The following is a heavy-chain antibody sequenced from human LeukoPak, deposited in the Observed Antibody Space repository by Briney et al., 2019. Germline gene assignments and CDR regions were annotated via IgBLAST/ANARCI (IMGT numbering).Heavy chain of an antibody. CDR3: ARGVVVISSGDY. V-gene: IGHV4-38-2*01. J-gene: IGHJ4*02. Sequence: SETLSLTCAVSGYSISSGYYWGWIRQPPGKGLEWIGSIYHSGSTYYNPSLKSRVTISVDTPKNQFSLKLSSVTAADTAVYYCARGVVVISSGDYWGQGTLVTVSS. CDR2: IYHSGST. CDR1: GYSISSGYY. D-gene: IGHD3-22*01.